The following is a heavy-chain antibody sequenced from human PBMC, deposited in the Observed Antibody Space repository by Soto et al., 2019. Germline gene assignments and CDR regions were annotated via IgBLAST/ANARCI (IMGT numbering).Heavy chain of an antibody. D-gene: IGHD6-13*01. J-gene: IGHJ4*02. Sequence: GVLRLSCAASVFTFSSYWMSWVRQSPGNGLEWVANIKQDGSEKYYVDSVKGRFTISRDNAKNSLYLQMNSLRAEDTAVYYCARDRGQQQLVSDYWGQGTLVTVSS. CDR3: ARDRGQQQLVSDY. CDR1: VFTFSSYW. CDR2: IKQDGSEK. V-gene: IGHV3-7*01.